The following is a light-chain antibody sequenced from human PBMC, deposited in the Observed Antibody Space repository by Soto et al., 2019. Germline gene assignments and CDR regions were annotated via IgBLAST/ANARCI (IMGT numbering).Light chain of an antibody. CDR1: SCGVGGSNY. CDR2: DVN. V-gene: IGLV2-14*01. Sequence: QSALTQPASVSGSPGQSITISCTGTSCGVGGSNYVSWYQQHPGKAPKLMIYDVNNRPSGISNRFSGSKSGNTASLTISGLQAEDEADYYCSSYRSGSTLVFGGGTKLTVL. J-gene: IGLJ2*01. CDR3: SSYRSGSTLV.